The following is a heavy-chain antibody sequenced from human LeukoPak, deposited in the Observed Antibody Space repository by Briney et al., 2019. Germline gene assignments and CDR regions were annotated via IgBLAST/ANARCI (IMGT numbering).Heavy chain of an antibody. CDR2: INHSGST. CDR1: GGSFCGYY. Sequence: KPSETLSLTCAVYGGSFCGYYWSWIRQPPGKGLEWIGEINHSGSTNYNPSLKSRVTISVDTSKNQFSLKLSSVTAADTAVYYCARGRSWFDPWGQGTLVTVSS. V-gene: IGHV4-34*01. J-gene: IGHJ5*02. CDR3: ARGRSWFDP.